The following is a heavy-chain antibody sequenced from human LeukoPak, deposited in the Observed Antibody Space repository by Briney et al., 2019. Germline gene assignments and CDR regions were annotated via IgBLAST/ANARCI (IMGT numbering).Heavy chain of an antibody. Sequence: GXXLRLSCAASGFTVSSNYMSWVRQAPGKGLEWVSVIYSGGSTYYSDSVKGRFTISRDNSKNTLYLQMNSLSAEDTAVYYCARDRGYFDYWGQGTLVTVSS. V-gene: IGHV3-53*01. CDR3: ARDRGYFDY. CDR2: IYSGGST. CDR1: GFTVSSNY. J-gene: IGHJ4*02.